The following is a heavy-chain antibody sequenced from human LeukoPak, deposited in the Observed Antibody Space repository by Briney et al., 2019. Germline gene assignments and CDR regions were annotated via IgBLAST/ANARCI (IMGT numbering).Heavy chain of an antibody. CDR2: IYYSGST. Sequence: PSQTLSLTCTVSGGSISSGGYYWSWIRQHPGKGLEWIGYIYYSGSTYYSPSLKSRVTISVDTSKNQFSLKLSSVTAADTAVYYCARGESEYYGSGRRLAFFDYWGQGTLVTVSS. CDR1: GGSISSGGYY. CDR3: ARGESEYYGSGRRLAFFDY. J-gene: IGHJ4*02. D-gene: IGHD3-10*01. V-gene: IGHV4-31*03.